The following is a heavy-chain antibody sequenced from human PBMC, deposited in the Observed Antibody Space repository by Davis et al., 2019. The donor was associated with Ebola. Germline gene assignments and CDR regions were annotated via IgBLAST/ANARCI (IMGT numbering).Heavy chain of an antibody. J-gene: IGHJ3*02. CDR3: ARLVTANEGILGAFDI. CDR1: GGTFSSYG. Sequence: AASVKVSCKASGGTFSSYGISWVRQAPGQGLEWMGWISAYNGNTNYAQKLQGRVTMTTDTSTSTAYMELRSLRSDDTAVYYCARLVTANEGILGAFDIWGQGTMVTVSS. V-gene: IGHV1-18*01. D-gene: IGHD2-21*02. CDR2: ISAYNGNT.